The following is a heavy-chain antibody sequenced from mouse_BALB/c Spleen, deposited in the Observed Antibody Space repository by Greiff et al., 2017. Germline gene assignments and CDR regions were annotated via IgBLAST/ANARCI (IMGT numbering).Heavy chain of an antibody. V-gene: IGHV5-6-5*01. Sequence: EVQGVESGGGLVKPGGSLKLSCAASGFTFSSYAMSWVRQTPEKRLEWVASISSGGSTYYPDSVKGRFTISRDNARNILYLQMSSLRSEDTAMYYCARGGGYYVVDYWGQGTTLTVSS. CDR1: GFTFSSYA. CDR2: ISSGGST. D-gene: IGHD2-3*01. CDR3: ARGGGYYVVDY. J-gene: IGHJ2*01.